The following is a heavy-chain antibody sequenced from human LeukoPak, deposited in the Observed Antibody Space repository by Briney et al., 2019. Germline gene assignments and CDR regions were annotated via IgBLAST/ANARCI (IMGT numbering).Heavy chain of an antibody. D-gene: IGHD5-12*01. Sequence: ASVTVSCKASGYTFTNYGISWVRQAPGQGLEWMGWISAYNGNTNYAQKLQGRVTMTTDTSTSTAYMELRSRRSDDTAVYYCARVGYSGYEPAGRDAFDIWGQGTMVTVSS. V-gene: IGHV1-18*01. J-gene: IGHJ3*02. CDR3: ARVGYSGYEPAGRDAFDI. CDR1: GYTFTNYG. CDR2: ISAYNGNT.